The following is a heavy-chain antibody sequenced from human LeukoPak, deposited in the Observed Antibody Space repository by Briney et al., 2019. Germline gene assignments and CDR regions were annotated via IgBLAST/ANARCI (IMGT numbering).Heavy chain of an antibody. D-gene: IGHD6-6*01. CDR1: GYTFTSYG. V-gene: IGHV1-8*03. CDR2: MNPNSGNT. Sequence: GASVKVSCKASGYTFTSYGINWVRQATGQGLEWMGWMNPNSGNTGYAQKFQGRVTITRNTSISTAYMELSSLRSEDTAVYYCARGGGQYSSSSNYYYMDVWGKGPRSPSP. J-gene: IGHJ6*03. CDR3: ARGGGQYSSSSNYYYMDV.